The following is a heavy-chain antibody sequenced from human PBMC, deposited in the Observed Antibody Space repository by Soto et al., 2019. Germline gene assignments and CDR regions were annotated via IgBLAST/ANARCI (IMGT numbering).Heavy chain of an antibody. V-gene: IGHV3-30-3*01. CDR1: GFSFSSYA. CDR3: PRDVVVVAPGYWFDP. D-gene: IGHD2-15*01. CDR2: ISYDGSNK. J-gene: IGHJ5*02. Sequence: PGRSRRLSCAAAGFSFSSYAMHWVRQAPGKGLEWVAVISYDGSNKYYADSVKGRFTISRDNSKNTLYPQMNSLRAEDTAVYYCPRDVVVVAPGYWFDPWGQGTLVTGSS.